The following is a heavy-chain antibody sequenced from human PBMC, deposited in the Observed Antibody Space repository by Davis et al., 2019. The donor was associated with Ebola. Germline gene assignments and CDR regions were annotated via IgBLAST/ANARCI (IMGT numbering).Heavy chain of an antibody. J-gene: IGHJ5*02. CDR2: IIPMFGTA. CDR1: GGTFSSYA. CDR3: ARLKGEVNIFGVVVAPTNWFDP. D-gene: IGHD3-3*02. V-gene: IGHV1-69*06. Sequence: AASVKVSCKASGGTFSSYAISWVRQAPGQGLEWMGGIIPMFGTANYAQKFQGRVTITADKSTSTAYMELSSLRSEDTAVYYCARLKGEVNIFGVVVAPTNWFDPWGQGILVTVSS.